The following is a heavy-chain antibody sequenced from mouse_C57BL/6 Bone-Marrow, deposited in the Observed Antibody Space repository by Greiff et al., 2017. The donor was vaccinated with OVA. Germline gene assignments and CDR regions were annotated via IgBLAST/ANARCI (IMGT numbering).Heavy chain of an antibody. CDR1: GFNIKDDY. V-gene: IGHV14-4*01. Sequence: EVQLVESGAELVRPGASVKLSCTASGFNIKDDYMHWVKQRPEQGLEWIGWIDPENGDTEYASKFQGKATITADTSSNTAYLQLSSLTSEDTAVYYCTYYGSSYGFAYWGQGTLVTVSA. J-gene: IGHJ3*01. D-gene: IGHD1-1*01. CDR2: IDPENGDT. CDR3: TYYGSSYGFAY.